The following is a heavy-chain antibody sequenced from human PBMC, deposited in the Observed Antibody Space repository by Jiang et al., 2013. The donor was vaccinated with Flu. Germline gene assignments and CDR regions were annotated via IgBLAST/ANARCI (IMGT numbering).Heavy chain of an antibody. D-gene: IGHD3-10*01. V-gene: IGHV3-30-3*01. CDR1: GFTLSIYA. CDR2: ISYDGSTK. Sequence: PGRSLRLSCAASGFTLSIYAIHWVRQAPGKGLEWVADISYDGSTKSYADSVKGRFTISRDNSKNTLYLQMNSLRAEDTAVYYCARAPSGWGSFDYWGQGTLVTVSS. CDR3: ARAPSGWGSFDY. J-gene: IGHJ4*02.